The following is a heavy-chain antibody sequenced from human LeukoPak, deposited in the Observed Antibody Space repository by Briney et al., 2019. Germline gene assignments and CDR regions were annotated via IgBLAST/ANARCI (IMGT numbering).Heavy chain of an antibody. D-gene: IGHD5-18*01. CDR2: ITDKGAST. V-gene: IGHV3-23*01. CDR3: AKLSGYSYGYGHHLDF. CDR1: GFTFSTYA. J-gene: IGHJ4*02. Sequence: GGSLRLSCAASGFTFSTYAMTWVRQAPGKGLEWVSAITDKGASTYYADSVKGRFTISRDNSKNTLYLQMNSLRGEDTAVYNCAKLSGYSYGYGHHLDFWGQGSLVTVSS.